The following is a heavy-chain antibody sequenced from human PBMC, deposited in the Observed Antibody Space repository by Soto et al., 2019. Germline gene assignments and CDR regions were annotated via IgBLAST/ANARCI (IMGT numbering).Heavy chain of an antibody. D-gene: IGHD5-18*01. J-gene: IGHJ4*01. CDR3: ARGRGYSYGYYFDY. CDR1: GGSISSSSYY. Sequence: SSETLSLTCTVSGGSISSSSYYWGWIRQPPGKGLEWIGSIYYSGTTFYNPSLKSRVTISGDTSQNQFSLMLSSVTAADTAVYYCARGRGYSYGYYFDYWGHGTLVTVSS. CDR2: IYYSGTT. V-gene: IGHV4-39*01.